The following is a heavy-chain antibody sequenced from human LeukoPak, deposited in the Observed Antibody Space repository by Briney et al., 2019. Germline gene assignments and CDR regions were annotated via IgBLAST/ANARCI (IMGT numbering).Heavy chain of an antibody. CDR1: GYTFITYY. Sequence: SCKASGYTFITYYMHWVRQAPGKGLEWVAVISYDGSNKYYADSVKGRFTISRDNSKNTLYLQMNSLRAEDTAVYYCARDLHDIVLMVYATFDYWGQGTLVTVSS. D-gene: IGHD2-8*01. J-gene: IGHJ4*02. V-gene: IGHV3-30*04. CDR3: ARDLHDIVLMVYATFDY. CDR2: ISYDGSNK.